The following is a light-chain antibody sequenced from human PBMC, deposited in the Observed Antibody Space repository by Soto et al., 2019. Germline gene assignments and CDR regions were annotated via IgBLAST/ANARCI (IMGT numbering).Light chain of an antibody. J-gene: IGKJ2*01. CDR3: QQYYSYAYT. Sequence: AIRMTQSPSSFSASTGDRVTITCRASQGISSYLAWYQQKPGKAPKLLIYAASTLQSGVPSRFSGSGSGTDFTLTISCLQSEDFATYYGQQYYSYAYTFGQGTKLEIK. CDR2: AAS. CDR1: QGISSY. V-gene: IGKV1-8*01.